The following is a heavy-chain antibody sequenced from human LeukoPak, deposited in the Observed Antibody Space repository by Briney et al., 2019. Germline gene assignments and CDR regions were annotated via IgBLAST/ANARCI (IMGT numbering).Heavy chain of an antibody. V-gene: IGHV3-23*01. D-gene: IGHD1-26*01. Sequence: GGSLRLSCTVSGFAFSGYAMSWVRQAPGKGPEWVSSIGARGDVTYSADSVKGRFTISRDNSKRTLFLQMNSLRAEDTAVYYCAKVHYTASFPGSFPGRNYFDSWGKGTTVTVSS. CDR2: IGARGDVT. J-gene: IGHJ6*04. CDR3: AKVHYTASFPGSFPGRNYFDS. CDR1: GFAFSGYA.